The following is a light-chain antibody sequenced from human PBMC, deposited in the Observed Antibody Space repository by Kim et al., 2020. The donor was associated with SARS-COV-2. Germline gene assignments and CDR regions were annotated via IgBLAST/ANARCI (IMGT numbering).Light chain of an antibody. CDR1: QSIASH. J-gene: IGKJ2*01. V-gene: IGKV1-39*01. Sequence: SASIGDRVTITCRASQSIASHLNWYQQKPGKAPKVLIDAASSLQGEVPSRFSGSGSGTDFTLTITNLQPEDSGTYYCQQTYTTPYAFGQGTKLEI. CDR3: QQTYTTPYA. CDR2: AAS.